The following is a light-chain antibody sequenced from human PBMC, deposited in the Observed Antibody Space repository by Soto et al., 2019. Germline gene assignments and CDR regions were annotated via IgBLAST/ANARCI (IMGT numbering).Light chain of an antibody. Sequence: QSALTQPASVSGSPGQSITISCTGSSSDVGGYNHVSWYQQHPGKAPKLMIYEVSNRPSGVSNRFSGSTSGNTASLTISGLQAEYEDDYYCSSYTTSTTRIIFGGGTKLTVL. V-gene: IGLV2-14*01. CDR1: SSDVGGYNH. CDR3: SSYTTSTTRII. J-gene: IGLJ2*01. CDR2: EVS.